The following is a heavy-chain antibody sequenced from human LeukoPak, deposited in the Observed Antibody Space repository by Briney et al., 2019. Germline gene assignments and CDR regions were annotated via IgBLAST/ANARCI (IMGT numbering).Heavy chain of an antibody. CDR3: AREWN. Sequence: PTGGSLRLSCVASGFTFRTDWMRWVRQAPGKGPEWVASIKDDGSEICYVDSVRGRFTISRDNAKNSLYLQMNSLRAEDTAVYYCAREWNWGQGSLVTVSS. V-gene: IGHV3-7*01. J-gene: IGHJ4*02. CDR1: GFTFRTDW. CDR2: IKDDGSEI.